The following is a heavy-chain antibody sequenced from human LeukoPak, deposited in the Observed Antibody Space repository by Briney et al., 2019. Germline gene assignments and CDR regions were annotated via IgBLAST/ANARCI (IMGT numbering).Heavy chain of an antibody. V-gene: IGHV3-30*02. CDR3: AKPVARTSYGYSGTGY. D-gene: IGHD5-18*01. CDR1: GFTFSSYG. J-gene: IGHJ4*02. CDR2: IRYDGSNK. Sequence: PGGSLRLSCAASGFTFSSYGMHWVRQAPGKGLEWVAFIRYDGSNKYYADSVKGRFTISRDNSKNTLYLQMNSLRAEDTAVYYCAKPVARTSYGYSGTGYWGQGTLVTVSS.